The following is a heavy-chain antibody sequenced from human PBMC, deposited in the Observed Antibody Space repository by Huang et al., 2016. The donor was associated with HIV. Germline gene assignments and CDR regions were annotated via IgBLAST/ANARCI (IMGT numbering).Heavy chain of an antibody. Sequence: EVQLLQSGGGLVRPGGSLRLSCAASGFLFSNYAMTWVRQAPGKGLAGVSDITSSGAGADYADSLKGRFTISRDNSKNMLYLQMNSLRAEDTAVYYCAKLGATILSPADSWGQGTLVAVSS. D-gene: IGHD3-3*01. CDR3: AKLGATILSPADS. CDR1: GFLFSNYA. V-gene: IGHV3-23*01. CDR2: ITSSGAGA. J-gene: IGHJ5*01.